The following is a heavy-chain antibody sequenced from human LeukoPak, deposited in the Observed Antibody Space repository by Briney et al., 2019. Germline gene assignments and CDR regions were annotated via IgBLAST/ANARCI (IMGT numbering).Heavy chain of an antibody. J-gene: IGHJ4*02. CDR1: GFTFSSYA. V-gene: IGHV3-23*01. CDR2: LSGSGDTT. Sequence: PGGSLRFSCAASGFTFSSYAMNWVRQAPGKGLEWVSALSGSGDTTYYADSVKGRFTISRDNSKDTLYLQMNSLRAEDTAVYYCAKGLRSSGYSLFDYWGQGTLVTVSS. CDR3: AKGLRSSGYSLFDY. D-gene: IGHD3-22*01.